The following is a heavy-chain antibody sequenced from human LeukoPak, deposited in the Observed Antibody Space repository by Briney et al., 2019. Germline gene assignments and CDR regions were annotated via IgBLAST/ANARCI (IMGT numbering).Heavy chain of an antibody. CDR1: GYTFTTYG. Sequence: ASVKVSCKASGYTFTTYGITWVRQAPGQGLEWMGWISTYFGNTNYAQNLQGRVTMTTGTSTTTAYMELRSLRSDDTAVYYCARKGGSGNAFDIWGQGTMVTVSS. CDR3: ARKGGSGNAFDI. CDR2: ISTYFGNT. V-gene: IGHV1-18*01. D-gene: IGHD3-10*01. J-gene: IGHJ3*02.